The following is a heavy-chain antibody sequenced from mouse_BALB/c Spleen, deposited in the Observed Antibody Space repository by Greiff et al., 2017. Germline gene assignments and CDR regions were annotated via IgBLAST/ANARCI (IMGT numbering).Heavy chain of an antibody. V-gene: IGHV14-3*02. D-gene: IGHD2-4*01. CDR2: IDPANGNT. J-gene: IGHJ3*01. CDR3: ALYDYDVAWFAY. Sequence: EVQVVESGAELVKPGASVKLSCTASGFNIKDTYMHWVKQRPEQGLEWIGRIDPANGNTKYDPKFQGKATITADTSSNTAYLQLSSLTSEDTAVYYCALYDYDVAWFAYWGQGTLVTVSA. CDR1: GFNIKDTY.